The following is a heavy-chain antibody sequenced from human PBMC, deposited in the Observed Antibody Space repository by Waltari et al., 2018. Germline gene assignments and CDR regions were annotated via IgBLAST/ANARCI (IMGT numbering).Heavy chain of an antibody. D-gene: IGHD3-9*01. CDR2: IYSGGST. J-gene: IGHJ3*02. Sequence: EVQLVETGGGLLQPGGSLRLSCAASGFTVSSTYMSWVRQAPGKGLEWVSVIYSGGSTYYADSVKGRFTISRDNSKNTLYLQMNSLRAEDTAVYYCARDFTGRLGDAFDIWGQGTMVTVSS. CDR3: ARDFTGRLGDAFDI. V-gene: IGHV3-53*02. CDR1: GFTVSSTY.